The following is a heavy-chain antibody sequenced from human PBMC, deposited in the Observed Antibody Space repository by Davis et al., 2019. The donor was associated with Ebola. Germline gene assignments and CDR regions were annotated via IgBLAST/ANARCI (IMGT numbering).Heavy chain of an antibody. CDR2: ISSDETYK. Sequence: PGGSLRLSCAASGFTFNNYGMHWVRQAPGKGLEWVAVISSDETYKYYLDSVKGRFTVSRDNSKNMLYLQMNSLRAEDTAVYYCAKSLYNSGPTHYYYYYGMDVWGQGTTVTVSS. CDR1: GFTFNNYG. D-gene: IGHD6-19*01. CDR3: AKSLYNSGPTHYYYYYGMDV. J-gene: IGHJ6*02. V-gene: IGHV3-33*06.